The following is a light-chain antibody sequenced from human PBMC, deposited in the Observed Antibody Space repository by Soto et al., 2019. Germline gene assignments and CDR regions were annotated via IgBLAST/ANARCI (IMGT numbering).Light chain of an antibody. Sequence: DIAMTQSPSTLSASVGDRVTISCRASQSISSWLAWYQQKPGRAPDLLIFHASSLESGVPSRFSGSGSGTEFTLTISSLQPEDFATYYCQQYNSYSGTFDQGTKVEIK. CDR2: HAS. V-gene: IGKV1-5*01. CDR3: QQYNSYSGT. J-gene: IGKJ1*01. CDR1: QSISSW.